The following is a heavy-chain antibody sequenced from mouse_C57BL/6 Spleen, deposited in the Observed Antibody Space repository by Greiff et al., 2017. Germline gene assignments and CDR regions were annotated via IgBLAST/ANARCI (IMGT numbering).Heavy chain of an antibody. Sequence: EVKLVESGGGLVKPGGSLKLSCAASGFTFSDYGMHRVRQAPEKGLEWVAYISSGSSTIYYADTVKGRFTISRDNAKNTLFLQMTSLRSEDTAKYYCALLRPEGYFDYWGQGTTLTVSA. J-gene: IGHJ2*01. V-gene: IGHV5-17*01. CDR3: ALLRPEGYFDY. CDR1: GFTFSDYG. CDR2: ISSGSSTI. D-gene: IGHD1-1*01.